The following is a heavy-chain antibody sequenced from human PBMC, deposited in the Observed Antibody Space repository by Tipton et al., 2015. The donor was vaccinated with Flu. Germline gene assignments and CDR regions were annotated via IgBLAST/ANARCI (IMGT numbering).Heavy chain of an antibody. CDR1: GYSISSGYY. V-gene: IGHV4-38-2*02. Sequence: GSLRLSCTVSGYSISSGYYWGWIRQPPGKGLEWIGSIYHSGSTYYNPSLKSRVTISVDTSKNQFSLKLSSVTAADTAVYYCARAIRAAYYFDYWGQGTLVTVSS. CDR3: ARAIRAAYYFDY. CDR2: IYHSGST. J-gene: IGHJ4*02. D-gene: IGHD6-25*01.